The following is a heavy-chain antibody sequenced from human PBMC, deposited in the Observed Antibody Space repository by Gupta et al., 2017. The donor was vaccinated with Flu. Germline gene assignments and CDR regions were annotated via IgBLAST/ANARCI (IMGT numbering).Heavy chain of an antibody. CDR1: GFTFSSYA. Sequence: EVQLLESGGGLVQPGGSLRLSCAASGFTFSSYAMSWVRQAPGKGLEWVSAISGSGGSTYYADSVKGRFTISRDNSKNTLYLQMNSLRAEDTAVYYCTSSTSCYHCYYYYGMDVWGQGTTVTVSS. CDR3: TSSTSCYHCYYYYGMDV. J-gene: IGHJ6*02. V-gene: IGHV3-23*01. D-gene: IGHD2-2*01. CDR2: ISGSGGST.